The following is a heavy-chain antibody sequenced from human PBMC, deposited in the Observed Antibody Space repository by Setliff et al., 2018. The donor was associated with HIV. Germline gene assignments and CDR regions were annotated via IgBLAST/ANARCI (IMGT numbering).Heavy chain of an antibody. CDR1: GGSISSGSYY. D-gene: IGHD1-26*01. J-gene: IGHJ4*02. CDR2: IYTSGST. V-gene: IGHV4-61*02. CDR3: ARGEGWPYYFDY. Sequence: SETLSLTCTVSGGSISSGSYYWSWIRQPAGKGLEWIGRIYTSGSTNYNPSLKSRVTISVDTSKNQFSLKLSSVTAADPAVYYCARGEGWPYYFDYWGQGTLVTV.